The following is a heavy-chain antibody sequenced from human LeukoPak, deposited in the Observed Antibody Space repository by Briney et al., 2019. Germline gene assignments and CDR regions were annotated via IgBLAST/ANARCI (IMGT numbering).Heavy chain of an antibody. CDR1: GGSLSSNNYY. CDR3: AREKDGTTALHYFDY. J-gene: IGHJ4*02. D-gene: IGHD4-17*01. Sequence: SQTLSLTCTVSGGSLSSNNYYWSWIRQPPGKGLEWIGYIYRTGSTYYNPSLKSRVTMSMDKSKNQVSLNLSYVTAADTAVYYCAREKDGTTALHYFDYWGQGTLVTVSS. CDR2: IYRTGST. V-gene: IGHV4-30-2*05.